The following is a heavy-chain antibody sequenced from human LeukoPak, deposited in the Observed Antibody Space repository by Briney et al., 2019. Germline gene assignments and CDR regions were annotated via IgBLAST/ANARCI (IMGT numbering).Heavy chain of an antibody. D-gene: IGHD3-3*01. V-gene: IGHV3-23*01. J-gene: IGHJ4*02. CDR2: ISGSGGST. CDR1: GFTFSRCA. Sequence: PGGSLRLSCTDSGFTFSRCAMTWVRQAPGKVLEWVSGISGSGGSTYYADSVKGRFTISRDNSKNTLYLQMNSLRAEDTAVYYCAKDGTNLEWLLKGDYWGQGTLVTVSS. CDR3: AKDGTNLEWLLKGDY.